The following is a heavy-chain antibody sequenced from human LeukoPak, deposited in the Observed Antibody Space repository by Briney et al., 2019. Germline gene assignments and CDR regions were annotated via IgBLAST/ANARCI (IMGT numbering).Heavy chain of an antibody. V-gene: IGHV1-2*02. CDR1: GYTFTGYY. CDR3: ARNSLQAALYYYYYYMDV. J-gene: IGHJ6*03. Sequence: ASVKVSCKASGYTFTGYYMHWVRQAPGQGLEWMGWINPNSGGTNYAQKFQGRVTMTRDTSISTAYMELSRLRSDDTAVYYCARNSLQAALYYYYYYMDVWGKGTTVTVSS. CDR2: INPNSGGT. D-gene: IGHD2-2*01.